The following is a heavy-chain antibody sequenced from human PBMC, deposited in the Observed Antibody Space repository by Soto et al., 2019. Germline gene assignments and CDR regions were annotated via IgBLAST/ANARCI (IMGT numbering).Heavy chain of an antibody. Sequence: QVQLQESGPGLVKPSETLSLTCTVSGGSISSYYWSWIRQPPGKGLEWIGYIYYSGSTNYNPSLKRRVTLSVDPSKKQCSLKLSSVTPGDTAVYYWGRGVGSGSFDYWGQGTLVTVSS. CDR3: GRGVGSGSFDY. J-gene: IGHJ4*02. V-gene: IGHV4-59*01. CDR1: GGSISSYY. D-gene: IGHD3-10*01. CDR2: IYYSGST.